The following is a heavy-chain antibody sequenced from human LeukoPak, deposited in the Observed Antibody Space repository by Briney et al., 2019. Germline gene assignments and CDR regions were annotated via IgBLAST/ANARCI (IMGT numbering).Heavy chain of an antibody. Sequence: GGSLRLSCAASGFTFSSYWMSWVRQAPGKGLEWVANIKQDGSEKYYVDSVKGRFTTSRDNAKNSLYLQMNSLRAEDTAVYYCARDHGIAAAAVYYYYMDVWGKGTTVTVSS. V-gene: IGHV3-7*01. D-gene: IGHD6-13*01. J-gene: IGHJ6*03. CDR1: GFTFSSYW. CDR2: IKQDGSEK. CDR3: ARDHGIAAAAVYYYYMDV.